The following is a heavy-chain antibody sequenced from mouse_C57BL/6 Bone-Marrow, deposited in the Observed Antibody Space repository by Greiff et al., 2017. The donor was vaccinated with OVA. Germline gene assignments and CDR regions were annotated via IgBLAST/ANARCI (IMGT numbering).Heavy chain of an antibody. CDR3: ARPYSASFAY. CDR2: ISSGGSYT. Sequence: EVNVVESGGDLVKPGGSLKLSCAASGFTFSSYGMSWVRQTPDKRLEWVATISSGGSYTYYPDSVKGRFTISRDNAKNTLYLQMSSLKSEDTAMYYCARPYSASFAYWGQGTLVTVSA. CDR1: GFTFSSYG. D-gene: IGHD6-5*01. V-gene: IGHV5-6*01. J-gene: IGHJ3*01.